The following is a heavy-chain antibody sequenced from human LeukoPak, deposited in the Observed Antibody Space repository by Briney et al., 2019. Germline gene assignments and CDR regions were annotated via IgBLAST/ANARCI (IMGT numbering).Heavy chain of an antibody. V-gene: IGHV3-23*01. J-gene: IGHJ4*02. CDR2: ITGRGENI. CDR3: AKDRRLAAFDY. Sequence: GGSLRLSCTASGFIFSSYGMNWVRQAPGKGLEWVSGITGRGENIYYAGSVKGRFTISRDNSKNTLYLQMNSLRAEDTAVYYCAKDRRLAAFDYGGQGTLVTVSS. D-gene: IGHD6-25*01. CDR1: GFIFSSYG.